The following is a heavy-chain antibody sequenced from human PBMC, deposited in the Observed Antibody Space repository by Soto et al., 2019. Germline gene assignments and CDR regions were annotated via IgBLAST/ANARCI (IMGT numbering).Heavy chain of an antibody. J-gene: IGHJ4*01. Sequence: QVQLVESGGGVVQPGRSLRLSCAASGFTFSSYGMHWVRQAPGKGLEWVAVISYDGSNKYYADSVKGRFTISRDNSKNTLDLQINSLRAEDTAVYYCAKVDGIAAAGPDYWGQGTLVTVSS. D-gene: IGHD6-13*01. V-gene: IGHV3-30*18. CDR2: ISYDGSNK. CDR3: AKVDGIAAAGPDY. CDR1: GFTFSSYG.